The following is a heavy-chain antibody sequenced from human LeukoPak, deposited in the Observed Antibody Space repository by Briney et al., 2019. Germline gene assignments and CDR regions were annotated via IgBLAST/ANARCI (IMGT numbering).Heavy chain of an antibody. Sequence: ASVKVSCKASGYTFTSYGISWVRQAPGQGLEWMGWISAYNGNTIYAQKLQGRVTMTTDTSTSTAYMELRSLRSDDTAVYYCARDLQLRFLEWLPYYYYYMDVWGKGTTVTVSS. D-gene: IGHD3-3*01. V-gene: IGHV1-18*01. CDR3: ARDLQLRFLEWLPYYYYYMDV. J-gene: IGHJ6*03. CDR1: GYTFTSYG. CDR2: ISAYNGNT.